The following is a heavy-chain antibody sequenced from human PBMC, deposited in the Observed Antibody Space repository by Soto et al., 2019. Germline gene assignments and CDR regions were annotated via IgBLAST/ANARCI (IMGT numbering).Heavy chain of an antibody. V-gene: IGHV3-53*01. J-gene: IGHJ3*02. Sequence: GGSLRLSCAASGFTVSSNYMSWVRQAPGKGLEWVSVIYSGGSTYYADSVKGRFTISRDNSKNTLYLHMNSLRAEDTAVYYCARDPTGSGHDAFDIWGQGTMVTVSS. CDR2: IYSGGST. D-gene: IGHD3-10*01. CDR3: ARDPTGSGHDAFDI. CDR1: GFTVSSNY.